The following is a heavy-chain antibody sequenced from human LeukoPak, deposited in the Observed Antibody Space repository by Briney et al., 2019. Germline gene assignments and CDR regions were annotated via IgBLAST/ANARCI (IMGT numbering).Heavy chain of an antibody. J-gene: IGHJ4*02. D-gene: IGHD3-22*01. CDR3: ARGTHYYDSGGYGYFDY. CDR2: MSYSGST. CDR1: GGSISSSDYY. V-gene: IGHV4-39*01. Sequence: SETLSLTCTVSGGSISSSDYYWGWIRQPPGKGLEWIGSMSYSGSTHYNPSLKSRVTISVDTSKNQFSLKLSSMTATDTAVYHCARGTHYYDSGGYGYFDYWGQGTLVTVSS.